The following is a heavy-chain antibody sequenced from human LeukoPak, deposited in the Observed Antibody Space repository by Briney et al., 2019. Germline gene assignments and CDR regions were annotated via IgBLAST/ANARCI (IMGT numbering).Heavy chain of an antibody. CDR1: GGSISSYY. Sequence: SETLSLTCTVSGGSISSYYWSWIRQPPGKGLEWIGYIYYSGSTNYNPSLKSRVTISVDTSKNQFSLKLGSVTAADTAVYYCAREKSEEWLGKYYYYGMDVWGKGTTVTVSS. CDR3: AREKSEEWLGKYYYYGMDV. D-gene: IGHD6-19*01. J-gene: IGHJ6*04. V-gene: IGHV4-59*01. CDR2: IYYSGST.